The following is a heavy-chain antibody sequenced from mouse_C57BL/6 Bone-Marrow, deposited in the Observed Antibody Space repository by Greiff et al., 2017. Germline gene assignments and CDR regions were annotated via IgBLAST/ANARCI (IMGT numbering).Heavy chain of an antibody. V-gene: IGHV1-81*01. J-gene: IGHJ4*01. CDR3: ARSAPPLLSSYAMDY. CDR2: IYPRSGNT. Sequence: VQLQQSGAELARPGASVKLSCKASGYTFTSYGISWVKQRTGQGLEWIGEIYPRSGNTYYNEKFKGKATLTADNSSSTAYMELRSLTSEDSAVYFCARSAPPLLSSYAMDYWGQGTSGNVSS. D-gene: IGHD2-10*01. CDR1: GYTFTSYG.